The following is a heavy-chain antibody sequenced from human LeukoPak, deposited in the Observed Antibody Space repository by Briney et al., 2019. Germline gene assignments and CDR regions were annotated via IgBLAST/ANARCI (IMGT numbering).Heavy chain of an antibody. J-gene: IGHJ4*02. CDR3: TRGGELMNF. V-gene: IGHV4-59*08. D-gene: IGHD1-26*01. CDR2: IYYSGST. CDR1: GGSISSYY. Sequence: SEPLSLTCTVSGGSISSYYWSWIRQPPGKGLEWIGYIYYSGSTNYNPSLKSRVTISVDTSKNQFSLKLSSVTAADTAVYYCTRGGELMNFWGQGTLVTVSS.